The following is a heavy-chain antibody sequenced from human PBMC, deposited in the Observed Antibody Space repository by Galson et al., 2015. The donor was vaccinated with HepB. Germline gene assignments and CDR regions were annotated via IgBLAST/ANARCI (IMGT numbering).Heavy chain of an antibody. D-gene: IGHD2-8*01. CDR2: IGNAGAAT. Sequence: SLRLSCAASGFTFSSYAMSWVRQAPGKGLEWVSAIGNAGAATYYTDSVKGRFTISRDNSDNTLYLQMSSLRAEDTAVYYCARMLRGRAWPRYYIDYWGQGTLVTVSS. J-gene: IGHJ4*02. CDR1: GFTFSSYA. V-gene: IGHV3-23*01. CDR3: ARMLRGRAWPRYYIDY.